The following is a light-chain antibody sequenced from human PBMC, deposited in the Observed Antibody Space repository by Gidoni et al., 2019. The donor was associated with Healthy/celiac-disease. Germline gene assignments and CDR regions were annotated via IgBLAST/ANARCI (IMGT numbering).Light chain of an antibody. Sequence: DIVMTQSPDYLAVSLGERATINCKSSQSVLYSSNNKNYLAWYQQKPGQPPKLLIYWASTRESGVPDRFSGSGSGTDFTLTISSLQAEDVAVYYCQQYYSTPLEFGQGTKVEIK. V-gene: IGKV4-1*01. CDR1: QSVLYSSNNKNY. CDR2: WAS. J-gene: IGKJ1*01. CDR3: QQYYSTPLE.